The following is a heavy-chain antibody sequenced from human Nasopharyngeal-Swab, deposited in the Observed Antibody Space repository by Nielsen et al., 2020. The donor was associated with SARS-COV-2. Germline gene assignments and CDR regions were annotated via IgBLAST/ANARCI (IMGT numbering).Heavy chain of an antibody. V-gene: IGHV4-38-2*02. CDR1: GCSISSGYY. CDR3: ARGGYSSGWVVY. D-gene: IGHD6-19*01. Sequence: GSLRLSCTVSGCSISSGYYWGWIRQPPGKGLEWIGSIYHSGSTYYNPSLKSRVTISVDTSKNQFSLKLSSVTAADTAVYYCARGGYSSGWVVYWGQGTLVTVSS. J-gene: IGHJ4*02. CDR2: IYHSGST.